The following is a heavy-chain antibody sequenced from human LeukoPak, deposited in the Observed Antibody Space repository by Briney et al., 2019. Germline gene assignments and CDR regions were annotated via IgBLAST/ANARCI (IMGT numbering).Heavy chain of an antibody. Sequence: SETLSLTCTVSGGSISSNSYYWGWIRQSPGKGLEWIANIYYTGSTYYNPSLKSRITISVDTSKNQFSLQLNYVTPEDTAVYYCARESSSWYGYFHHWGQGTLVTVSS. CDR2: IYYTGST. D-gene: IGHD6-13*01. J-gene: IGHJ1*01. CDR3: ARESSSWYGYFHH. CDR1: GGSISSNSYY. V-gene: IGHV4-39*07.